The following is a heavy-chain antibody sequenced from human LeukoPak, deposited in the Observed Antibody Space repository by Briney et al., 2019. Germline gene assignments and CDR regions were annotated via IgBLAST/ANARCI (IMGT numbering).Heavy chain of an antibody. CDR3: ARGPGSSGGAYVGDY. CDR2: IDGGGSST. CDR1: GFTFSYHW. J-gene: IGHJ4*01. Sequence: PGGSLRLSCTASGFTFSYHWMHWVRQDPGKGLVWISRIDGGGSSTSYADSVKGRFSISRDNSKSTLYLQMSSLRAEDTAVYYCARGPGSSGGAYVGDYWGHGTLVTVSS. V-gene: IGHV3-74*01. D-gene: IGHD3-22*01.